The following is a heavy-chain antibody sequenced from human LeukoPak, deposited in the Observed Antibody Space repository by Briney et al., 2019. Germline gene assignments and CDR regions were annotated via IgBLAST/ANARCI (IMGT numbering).Heavy chain of an antibody. CDR3: ARGPRRPIQLWLGGNDY. Sequence: ASVKVSCKASGYTFTSYYMHWVRQAPGQGLEWMGLMNPNSGNTGYAQKFQGRVTMTRNTSISTAYMELSSLRSEDTAVYYCARGPRRPIQLWLGGNDYWGQGTLVTVSS. CDR1: GYTFTSYY. J-gene: IGHJ4*02. CDR2: MNPNSGNT. D-gene: IGHD5-18*01. V-gene: IGHV1-8*01.